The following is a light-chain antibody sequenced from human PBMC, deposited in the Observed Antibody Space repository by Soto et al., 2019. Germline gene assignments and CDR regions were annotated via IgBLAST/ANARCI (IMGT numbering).Light chain of an antibody. Sequence: DIQMTQSPSSVSASVGDRVIITCRASQAFGTLLAWYQQKRGKAPKLLIYGISTLQGGVPSRFRGSESGTDFTLTISSVQPEDSATYYCQQAATFPLTFGGGTEVEIK. V-gene: IGKV1-12*01. CDR2: GIS. CDR3: QQAATFPLT. CDR1: QAFGTL. J-gene: IGKJ4*01.